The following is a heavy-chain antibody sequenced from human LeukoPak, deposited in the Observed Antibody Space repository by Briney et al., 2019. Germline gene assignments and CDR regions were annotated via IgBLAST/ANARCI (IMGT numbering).Heavy chain of an antibody. J-gene: IGHJ4*02. CDR2: IYYSGST. V-gene: IGHV4-59*08. Sequence: SETLSLTCTVSGGSISSYYWSWIRQPPGKGLEWIGYIYYSGSTNYNPSLKSRVTISVDTSKDQFSLKLSSVTAADTAVYYCARLYYYDSSGYYYGVGGFDYWGQGTLVTVSS. CDR3: ARLYYYDSSGYYYGVGGFDY. D-gene: IGHD3-22*01. CDR1: GGSISSYY.